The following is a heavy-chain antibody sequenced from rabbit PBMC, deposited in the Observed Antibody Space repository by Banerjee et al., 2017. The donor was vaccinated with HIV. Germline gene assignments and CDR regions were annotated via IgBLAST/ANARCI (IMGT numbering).Heavy chain of an antibody. CDR2: IGPGSPGST. CDR3: ASGGTYYPYDYSGDDYAAYYCDL. V-gene: IGHV1S40*01. D-gene: IGHD6-1*01. Sequence: QSLEESGGDLVKPGASLTLTCTASGFSFSNSYYMCWVRQAPGKGLEWIACIGPGSPGSTDYANWAKGRFTISKTSSTTVTLQMTSLTAADTATYFCASGGTYYPYDYSGDDYAAYYCDLWGPGTLVTVS. CDR1: GFSFSNSYY. J-gene: IGHJ4*01.